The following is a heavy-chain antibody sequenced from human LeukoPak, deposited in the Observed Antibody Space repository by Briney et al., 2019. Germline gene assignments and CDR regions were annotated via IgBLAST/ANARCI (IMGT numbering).Heavy chain of an antibody. CDR2: VIPILGIA. V-gene: IGHV1-69*04. Sequence: SVKVSCKASGGTFSSYAISWVRQAPGQGLEWMGRVIPILGIANYAQKFQGRVTITADKSTSTAYMELSSLRSEDTAVYYCARQPYCGGDCYPEAGYYGMDVWGQGTTVTVSS. J-gene: IGHJ6*02. CDR1: GGTFSSYA. CDR3: ARQPYCGGDCYPEAGYYGMDV. D-gene: IGHD2-21*02.